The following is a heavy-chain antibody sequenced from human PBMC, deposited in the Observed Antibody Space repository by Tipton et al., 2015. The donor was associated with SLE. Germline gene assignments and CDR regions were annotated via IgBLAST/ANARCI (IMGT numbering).Heavy chain of an antibody. D-gene: IGHD1-1*01. CDR1: GYSISSGYS. CDR2: IYNSGST. Sequence: PGLVKPSETLSLTCAVSGYSISSGYSWGWIRQPPGKGLEWIGSIYNSGSTYYNPSLKSRVTISVDTSKNQYSLKLSSVTAADTAVYYCARDRDWNDVSMAFDIGGQETVVTVAS. J-gene: IGHJ3*02. V-gene: IGHV4-38-2*02. CDR3: ARDRDWNDVSMAFDI.